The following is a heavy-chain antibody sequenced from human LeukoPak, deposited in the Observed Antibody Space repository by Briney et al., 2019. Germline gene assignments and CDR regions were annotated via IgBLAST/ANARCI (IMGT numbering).Heavy chain of an antibody. D-gene: IGHD5-12*01. V-gene: IGHV4-59*01. CDR2: IYYSGST. CDR1: GGSISSYY. J-gene: IGHJ4*02. CDR3: ARDRSEGGYEFDY. Sequence: SETLSLTCTVSGGSISSYYWSWIRQPPGKGLEWIGYIYYSGSTNYNPPLKSRVTISVDTSKNQFSLKLSSVTAADTAVYYCARDRSEGGYEFDYWGQGTLVTVSS.